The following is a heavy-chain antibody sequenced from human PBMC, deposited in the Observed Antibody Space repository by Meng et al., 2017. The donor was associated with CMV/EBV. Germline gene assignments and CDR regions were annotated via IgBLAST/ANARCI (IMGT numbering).Heavy chain of an antibody. D-gene: IGHD1-14*01. CDR3: ARVVHRNYYGMDV. J-gene: IGHJ6*02. CDR1: GFTVSSNY. Sequence: GESLKISCAASGFTVSSNYMSWVRQAPGKGLEWVSVIYSGGSTYYPDSVKGRFTISRDNSKNTLYLQMNSLRAEDTAVYYCARVVHRNYYGMDVWGQGTTVTVSS. CDR2: IYSGGST. V-gene: IGHV3-53*01.